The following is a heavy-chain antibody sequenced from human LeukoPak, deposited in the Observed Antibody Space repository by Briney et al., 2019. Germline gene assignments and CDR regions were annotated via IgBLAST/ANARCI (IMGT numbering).Heavy chain of an antibody. J-gene: IGHJ4*02. D-gene: IGHD6-19*01. CDR3: AKQRGQWLVIDY. CDR1: GFTFSSYA. CDR2: ISGSGGST. Sequence: PGGSLRLSCAASGFTFSSYAMSWVRHAPGKGLEWVSAISGSGGSTYYADSVKGRFTISRDNSKNTLYLQMNSLRAEDTAVYYCAKQRGQWLVIDYWGQGTLVTVSS. V-gene: IGHV3-23*01.